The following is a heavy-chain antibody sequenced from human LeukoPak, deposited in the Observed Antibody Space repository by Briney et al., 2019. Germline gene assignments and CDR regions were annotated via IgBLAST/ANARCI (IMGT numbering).Heavy chain of an antibody. D-gene: IGHD6-19*01. V-gene: IGHV3-23*01. Sequence: GGSLRLSCAASGFTFSSYAMSWVRQAPGKGLEWVSAISGSGGSTYYADSVKGRFTISRDNSKNTLYLQMNSLRAEDTAVYYCARDSGIAVAGPSGYWGQGTLVTVSS. CDR3: ARDSGIAVAGPSGY. CDR1: GFTFSSYA. CDR2: ISGSGGST. J-gene: IGHJ4*02.